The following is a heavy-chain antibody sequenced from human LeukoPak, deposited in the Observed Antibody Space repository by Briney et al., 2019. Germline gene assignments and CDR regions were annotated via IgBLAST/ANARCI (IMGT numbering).Heavy chain of an antibody. CDR1: EFSVSSNY. CDR2: IYSGGAT. V-gene: IGHV3-53*01. D-gene: IGHD6-19*01. J-gene: IGHJ4*02. CDR3: ARGRFSGPDDY. Sequence: GGSLRLSYAVSEFSVSSNYMNWVRRAAGKGLEWVSVIYSGGATYYADSVRGRFTISRDNSKNMVSLQMTSLGAEDTAVYYCARGRFSGPDDYWGEGTLVTVSS.